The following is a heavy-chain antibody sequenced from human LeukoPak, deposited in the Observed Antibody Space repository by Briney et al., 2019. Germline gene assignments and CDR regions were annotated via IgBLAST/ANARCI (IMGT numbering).Heavy chain of an antibody. CDR1: GFAFSSYA. CDR2: ISGSGGST. Sequence: QSGGSLRLSCAASGFAFSSYAMSWVRQAPGKGLEWVSAISGSGGSTYYADSVKGRFTISRDNSKDTLYLQMNSLRAEDTAVYYRAKETFDFWSGDNWFDPWGQGTLVTVSS. D-gene: IGHD3-3*01. J-gene: IGHJ5*02. CDR3: AKETFDFWSGDNWFDP. V-gene: IGHV3-23*01.